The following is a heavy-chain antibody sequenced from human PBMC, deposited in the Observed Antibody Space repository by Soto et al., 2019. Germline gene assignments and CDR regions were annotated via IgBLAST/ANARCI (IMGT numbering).Heavy chain of an antibody. D-gene: IGHD4-4*01. Sequence: LSLTCTVSGGSISSGGYYWSWIRQHPGKGLEWIGYIYYSGSTHYNPSLKSRVTISVDTSKNQFSLKLSSVTAADTAVYYCARVRISMMATVYWFDPWGQGTLVTVSS. CDR2: IYYSGST. CDR3: ARVRISMMATVYWFDP. V-gene: IGHV4-31*03. CDR1: GGSISSGGYY. J-gene: IGHJ5*02.